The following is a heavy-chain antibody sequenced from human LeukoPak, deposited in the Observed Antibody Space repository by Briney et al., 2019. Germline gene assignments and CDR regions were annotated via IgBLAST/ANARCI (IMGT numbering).Heavy chain of an antibody. D-gene: IGHD6-13*01. V-gene: IGHV3-74*01. Sequence: PGGSLRLSCAASGFTFSSYWMHWVRQAPGKGLVWVSRINSDGSSTSYADSVKGQFTISRDNAKNTLYLQMNSLRAEDTAVYYCARGGYSSSWYAYWGQGTLVTVSS. CDR3: ARGGYSSSWYAY. CDR1: GFTFSSYW. J-gene: IGHJ4*02. CDR2: INSDGSST.